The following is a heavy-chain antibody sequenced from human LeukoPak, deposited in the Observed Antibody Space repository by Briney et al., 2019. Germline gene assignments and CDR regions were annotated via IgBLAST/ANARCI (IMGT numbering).Heavy chain of an antibody. CDR3: ARSPSLGDPIDY. V-gene: IGHV3-33*01. CDR1: GFTFSSYG. CDR2: IWYDGSHK. J-gene: IGHJ4*02. Sequence: GGSLRLSCAASGFTFSSYGMHWVRQAPGKGLEWVADIWYDGSHKYYADSVKGRFTISRDNSKNTLHLQMNSLRAEDTAVYYCARSPSLGDPIDYWGQGTLVTVSS. D-gene: IGHD2-21*01.